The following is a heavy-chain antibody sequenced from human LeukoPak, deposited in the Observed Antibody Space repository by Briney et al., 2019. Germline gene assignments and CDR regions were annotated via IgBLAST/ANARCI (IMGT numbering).Heavy chain of an antibody. CDR3: ARGGLPITTVRGIKYNWFDP. J-gene: IGHJ5*02. CDR2: IYYSGST. Sequence: PSETLSLTCTVSGGSISSYYWSWIRQPPGKGLEWIGYIYYSGSTNYNPSLKSRVTISVDTSKNQFSLKLSSVTAADTAVYYCARGGLPITTVRGIKYNWFDPWGQGTLVTVSS. CDR1: GGSISSYY. V-gene: IGHV4-59*01. D-gene: IGHD3-10*01.